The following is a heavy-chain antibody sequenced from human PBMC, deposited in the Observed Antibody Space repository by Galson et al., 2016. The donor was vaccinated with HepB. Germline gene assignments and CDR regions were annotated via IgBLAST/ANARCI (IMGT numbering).Heavy chain of an antibody. Sequence: SLRLSCAASGFFFSGRAMSWVRQAPGKGLEWVSGINRYGATTGYAASVKGRFTISRDNSNNTLYLQMNSLTTEDTAVYYCARDDYSGGRGSPDYWGLGTLGTVSS. D-gene: IGHD4/OR15-4a*01. CDR3: ARDDYSGGRGSPDY. CDR1: GFFFSGRA. CDR2: INRYGATT. J-gene: IGHJ4*02. V-gene: IGHV3-23*01.